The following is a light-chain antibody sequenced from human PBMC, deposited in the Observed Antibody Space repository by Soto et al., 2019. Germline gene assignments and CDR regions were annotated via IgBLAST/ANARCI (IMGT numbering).Light chain of an antibody. V-gene: IGLV3-21*02. Sequence: ELTQTSPLSVAPGQTATMTCGGDNIGSRRVFWYRQKAGQAPVVVDYDDRDRPAGIPERVSGSKSANSATLIISRVEAGDEAAYYCQVWDSSRDQSVFGGGTQLTVL. CDR2: DDR. CDR1: NIGSRR. CDR3: QVWDSSRDQSV. J-gene: IGLJ3*02.